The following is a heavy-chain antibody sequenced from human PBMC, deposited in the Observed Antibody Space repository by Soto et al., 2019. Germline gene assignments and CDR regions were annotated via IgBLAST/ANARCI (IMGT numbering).Heavy chain of an antibody. J-gene: IGHJ4*02. CDR2: ISAYNGNT. CDR3: ALVVVVAATCRYFDY. CDR1: GYTFTSYG. Sequence: ASVKVSCKASGYTFTSYGISWVRQAPGQGLEWMGWISAYNGNTNYAQKLQGRVTMTTDTSTSTAYMELRSLRSDDTAVYYCALVVVVAATCRYFDYWGQGTLVTVSS. V-gene: IGHV1-18*01. D-gene: IGHD2-15*01.